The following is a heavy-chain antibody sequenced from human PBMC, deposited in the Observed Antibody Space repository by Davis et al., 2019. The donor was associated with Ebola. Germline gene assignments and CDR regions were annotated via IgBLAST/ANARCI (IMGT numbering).Heavy chain of an antibody. CDR3: AKDQGYDLYYYYGMDV. CDR1: GFTFSSYW. J-gene: IGHJ6*02. V-gene: IGHV3-7*03. Sequence: PGGSLRLSCAASGFTFSSYWMSWVRQAPGKGLEWVANIKQDGSEKYYVDSVKGRFTISRDNAKNSLYLQMNSLRAEDTAVYYCAKDQGYDLYYYYGMDVWGQGTTVTVSS. D-gene: IGHD5-12*01. CDR2: IKQDGSEK.